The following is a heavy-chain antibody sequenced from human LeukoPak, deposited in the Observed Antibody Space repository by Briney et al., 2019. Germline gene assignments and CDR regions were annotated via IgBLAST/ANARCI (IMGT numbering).Heavy chain of an antibody. CDR2: INPDGTKT. V-gene: IGHV3-7*01. CDR1: GFTFTRFW. Sequence: GGSLRLSCAASGFTFTRFWLTWVRQSPGKGLEWVANINPDGTKTTYVDSVEGRFAISRDNAKNSVFLLMTSLRAEDTAMYYCATAPASVDSSRGQGTLVAVSS. D-gene: IGHD3-3*01. J-gene: IGHJ4*02. CDR3: ATAPASVDSS.